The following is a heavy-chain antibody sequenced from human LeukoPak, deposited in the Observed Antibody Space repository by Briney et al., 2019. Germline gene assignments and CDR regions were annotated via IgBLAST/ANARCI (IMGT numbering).Heavy chain of an antibody. CDR1: GDNVSSNSAA. CDR2: TYCRSRCYK. D-gene: IGHD3-16*01. Sequence: SQTLSLTCAISGDNVSSNSAAWNWIRQSPSRGLEWLGRTYCRSRCYKDYALSVEGRITVNLDTSKNQFSLQLNSVTPEDAAVYYCARGRGEGMRYGPFDSWGQGTLVTVSS. CDR3: ARGRGEGMRYGPFDS. J-gene: IGHJ1*01. V-gene: IGHV6-1*01.